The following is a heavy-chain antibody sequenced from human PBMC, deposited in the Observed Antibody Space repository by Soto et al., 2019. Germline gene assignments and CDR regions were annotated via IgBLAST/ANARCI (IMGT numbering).Heavy chain of an antibody. CDR2: IYPGDSDT. Sequence: GESLKISCKGSGYSFTSYWIGWVRQMPGKGLEWMGIIYPGDSDTRYSPSFQGQVTISADKSISTAYLQWSSLKASDTAMYYCARHYDSGSSDTYYYYGMDVWGQGTTVTVSS. CDR1: GYSFTSYW. D-gene: IGHD1-26*01. J-gene: IGHJ6*02. CDR3: ARHYDSGSSDTYYYYGMDV. V-gene: IGHV5-51*01.